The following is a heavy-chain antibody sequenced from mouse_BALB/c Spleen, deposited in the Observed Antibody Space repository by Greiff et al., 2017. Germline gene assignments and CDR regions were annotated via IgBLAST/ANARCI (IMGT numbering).Heavy chain of an antibody. CDR1: GYSITSGYY. CDR2: ISYDGSN. Sequence: EVQLVESGPGLVKPSQSLSLTCSVTGYSITSGYYWNWIRQFPGNKLEWMGYISYDGSNNYNPSLKNRISITRDTSKNQFFLKLNSVTTEDTATYYCARDIHYYGPFAYWGQGTLVTVSA. D-gene: IGHD1-2*01. V-gene: IGHV3-6*02. CDR3: ARDIHYYGPFAY. J-gene: IGHJ3*01.